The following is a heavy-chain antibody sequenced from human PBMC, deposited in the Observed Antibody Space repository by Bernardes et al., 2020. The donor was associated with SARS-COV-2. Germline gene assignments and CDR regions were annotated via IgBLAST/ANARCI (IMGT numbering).Heavy chain of an antibody. V-gene: IGHV3-48*03. CDR1: GLIFSSYE. CDR3: AGDYEGGIIYYYGMGV. J-gene: IGHJ6*02. CDR2: ITISGSTR. D-gene: IGHD3-10*01. Sequence: GSLSLSCAASGLIFSSYEMNWVRQVPGKGLAWVSYITISGSTRYYADSVKGRFTISRDNAKNSLYLEMNSLRAEDTAVYYCAGDYEGGIIYYYGMGVWGQGTTVTVSS.